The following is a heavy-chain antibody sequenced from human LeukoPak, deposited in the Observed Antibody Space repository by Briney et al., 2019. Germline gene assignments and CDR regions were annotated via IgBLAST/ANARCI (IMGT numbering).Heavy chain of an antibody. J-gene: IGHJ4*02. CDR1: GFTFSSYG. V-gene: IGHV3-33*01. D-gene: IGHD6-13*01. Sequence: GGSLRLSCAASGFTFSSYGMHWARQAPGKGLEWVAVIWYDGSNKYYADSVKGRFTISRDNSKNTLYLQMNSLRAEDTAVYYCAGPLSSNVGLLNSWGQGTLVTVSS. CDR2: IWYDGSNK. CDR3: AGPLSSNVGLLNS.